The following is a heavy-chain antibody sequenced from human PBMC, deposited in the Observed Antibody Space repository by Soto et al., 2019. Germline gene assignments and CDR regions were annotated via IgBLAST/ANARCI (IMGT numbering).Heavy chain of an antibody. Sequence: SETLSLTCAVYGGSFSGYYWSWIRQPPGKGLEWIGEINHSGSTNYNPSLKSRVTISVDMSKNQFSLKLSSVTAAEKAVYYCARLLRYYDFWSGPNWFDHWAQGTMVPVSS. CDR1: GGSFSGYY. CDR3: ARLLRYYDFWSGPNWFDH. J-gene: IGHJ5*02. D-gene: IGHD3-3*01. V-gene: IGHV4-34*01. CDR2: INHSGST.